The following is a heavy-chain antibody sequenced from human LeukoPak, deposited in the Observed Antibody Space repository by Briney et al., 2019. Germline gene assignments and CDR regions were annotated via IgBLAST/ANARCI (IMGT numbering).Heavy chain of an antibody. CDR1: GFTLNSYS. D-gene: IGHD3-22*01. Sequence: GGSLRLSCAASGFTLNSYSMNWVRQAPGKGLEWVSGISGSGDNTYYADSVKGRFTISRDNSKNTLYVQVNSLGTEDTAAYYCAKGSYYDSSGSFYFDYWGQGTLVTVSS. V-gene: IGHV3-23*01. J-gene: IGHJ4*02. CDR3: AKGSYYDSSGSFYFDY. CDR2: ISGSGDNT.